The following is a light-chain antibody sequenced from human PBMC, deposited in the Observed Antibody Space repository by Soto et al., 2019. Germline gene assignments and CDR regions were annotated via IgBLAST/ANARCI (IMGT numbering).Light chain of an antibody. CDR1: SSDVGGHNY. J-gene: IGLJ3*02. V-gene: IGLV2-8*01. CDR3: SSTAGNNNLV. CDR2: EVS. Sequence: QSALTQSPSASGSPGQSVTISCTGTSSDVGGHNYVSWYQHHPGKAPNLIIYEVSKRPSGVPDRFSGSKSGNTASLTVSGLQAEDEAVYYCSSTAGNNNLVFGGGTKVTVL.